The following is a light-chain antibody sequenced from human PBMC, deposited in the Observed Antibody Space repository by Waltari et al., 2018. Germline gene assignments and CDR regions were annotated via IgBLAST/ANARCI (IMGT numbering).Light chain of an antibody. CDR1: ESISRW. V-gene: IGKV1-5*03. J-gene: IGKJ1*01. CDR2: KAC. CDR3: QQYKTHSRT. Sequence: DIQMTQSPATLSASVGDRVTITCRASESISRWLAWYQQKPGEAPKVLISKACNLESGVPSRCSGSGSGTEFTLSISSLEPDDYATYYCQQYKTHSRTFGQGTKV.